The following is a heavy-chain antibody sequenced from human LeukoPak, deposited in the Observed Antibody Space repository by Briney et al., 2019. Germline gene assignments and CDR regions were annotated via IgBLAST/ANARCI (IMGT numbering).Heavy chain of an antibody. Sequence: ASVKVSCKASGYTFTTYDINWVRQAAGQGLEWMGWMNPNSGNTGNAQKFQGRVTMTRNTSISTAYMELTSLTSENTAVYFCARIAAPGNRRLNFWGQGTLVTVSS. J-gene: IGHJ4*02. CDR1: GYTFTTYD. CDR2: MNPNSGNT. V-gene: IGHV1-8*01. CDR3: ARIAAPGNRRLNF. D-gene: IGHD6-13*01.